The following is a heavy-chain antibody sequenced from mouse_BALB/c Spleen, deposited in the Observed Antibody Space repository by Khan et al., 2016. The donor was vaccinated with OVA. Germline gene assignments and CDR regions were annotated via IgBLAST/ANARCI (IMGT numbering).Heavy chain of an antibody. Sequence: QVQLKESGPGLVAPSQSLSITCTISGFSLTNYGVHWVRRPPGKGLEWLVVIWSDGSATYNSALKSRLSISKDNSKNQVFLKMNSLQTDDTAMYYCARQPYYHYYIMDYWGQGTSVTVSS. D-gene: IGHD2-10*01. V-gene: IGHV2-6-1*01. CDR1: GFSLTNYG. J-gene: IGHJ4*01. CDR3: ARQPYYHYYIMDY. CDR2: IWSDGSA.